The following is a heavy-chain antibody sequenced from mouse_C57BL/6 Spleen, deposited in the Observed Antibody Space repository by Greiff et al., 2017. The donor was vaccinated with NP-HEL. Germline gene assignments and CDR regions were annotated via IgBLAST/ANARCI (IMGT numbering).Heavy chain of an antibody. CDR2: IDPSDSYT. D-gene: IGHD1-2*01. J-gene: IGHJ3*01. Sequence: VQLQQPGAELVMPGASVKLSCKASGYTFTSYWMHWVKQRPGQGLEWIGEIDPSDSYTNYNQKFKGKSTLTVDKSSSTAYMQLSSLTSEDSAVYYCALLRPLAYWGQGTLVTVSA. V-gene: IGHV1-69*01. CDR1: GYTFTSYW. CDR3: ALLRPLAY.